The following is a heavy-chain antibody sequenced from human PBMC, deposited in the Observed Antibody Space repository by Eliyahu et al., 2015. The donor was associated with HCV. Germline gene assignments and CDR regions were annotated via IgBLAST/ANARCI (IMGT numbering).Heavy chain of an antibody. Sequence: QVQLQESGPGLVKPSETLSLTCTVXGGSISSYYWSWIRQPPGKGLEWIGYIYYSGSTNYNPSLKSRVTISVDTSKNQFSLKLSSVTAADTAVYYCARDEGDYVGYWGQGTLVTVSS. D-gene: IGHD4-17*01. V-gene: IGHV4-59*01. CDR2: IYYSGST. J-gene: IGHJ4*02. CDR3: ARDEGDYVGY. CDR1: GGSISSYY.